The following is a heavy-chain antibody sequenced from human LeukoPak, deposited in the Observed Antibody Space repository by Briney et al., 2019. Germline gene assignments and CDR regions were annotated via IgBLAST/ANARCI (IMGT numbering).Heavy chain of an antibody. J-gene: IGHJ4*02. Sequence: SETLSLTCAVYGGSFSGDYWSWIRQPPGKGLEWIGEINHSGSTNYNPSLKSRVTISVDTSKNQFSLKLSSVTAADTAVYYCARVGRDGYNWTFDYWGQGTLVTVSS. V-gene: IGHV4-34*01. CDR2: INHSGST. D-gene: IGHD5-24*01. CDR1: GGSFSGDY. CDR3: ARVGRDGYNWTFDY.